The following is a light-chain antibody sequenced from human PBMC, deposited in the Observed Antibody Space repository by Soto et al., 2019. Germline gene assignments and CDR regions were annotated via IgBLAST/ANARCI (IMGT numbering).Light chain of an antibody. CDR3: QQYGNAPWT. CDR1: QSVGSSH. J-gene: IGKJ1*01. V-gene: IGKV3-20*01. Sequence: EIVLTQSPGTLSLSPGERATLSCRASQSVGSSHLAWYQQKPGQAPRLLIYGASSRATGIPDRFSGSGSGTDFTLTISRLEPEDFAVYYCQQYGNAPWTFGQGTKVDIK. CDR2: GAS.